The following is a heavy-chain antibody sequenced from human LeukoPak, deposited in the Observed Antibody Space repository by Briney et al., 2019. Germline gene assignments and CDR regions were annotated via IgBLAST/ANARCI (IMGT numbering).Heavy chain of an antibody. D-gene: IGHD3-16*01. Sequence: PGGSLRLSCAVSGLIFSNYEMNWVRQAPGKGLEWVSYISGSGSTIYYADSVKGRFTISRDNAKNSLCLQMNSLRAEDTAVYYCATIDGGIPVDYWGQGTLVTGSS. J-gene: IGHJ4*02. CDR2: ISGSGSTI. CDR3: ATIDGGIPVDY. V-gene: IGHV3-48*03. CDR1: GLIFSNYE.